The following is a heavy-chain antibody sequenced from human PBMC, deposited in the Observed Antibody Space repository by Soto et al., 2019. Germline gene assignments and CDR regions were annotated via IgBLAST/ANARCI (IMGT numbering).Heavy chain of an antibody. Sequence: PSDTLSLTCTVSGGSISSSSYYWGWIRQPPGKGLEWIGSIYYSGKTYYNPSLKSRVTISVDTSKNQFSLKLSSVTAADTSVYYCARLIHLLTNACYFDYWGQGTLVTLSS. CDR2: IYYSGKT. D-gene: IGHD2-8*01. J-gene: IGHJ4*02. CDR3: ARLIHLLTNACYFDY. V-gene: IGHV4-39*01. CDR1: GGSISSSSYY.